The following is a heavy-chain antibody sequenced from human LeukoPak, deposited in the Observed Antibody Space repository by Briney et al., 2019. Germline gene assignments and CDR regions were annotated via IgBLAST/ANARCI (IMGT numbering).Heavy chain of an antibody. D-gene: IGHD2-15*01. CDR2: ISTSSSYI. V-gene: IGHV3-21*01. CDR3: ARDKYCSGGSCYSIAGWFDP. J-gene: IGHJ5*02. CDR1: GFTFSRNS. Sequence: KSGGSLRLSCAASGFTFSRNSMTWVRQAPGKGLEWVSSISTSSSYIYYADSVKGRFTISRDNSKNTLYLQMNSLRAEDTAVYYCARDKYCSGGSCYSIAGWFDPWGQGTLVTVSS.